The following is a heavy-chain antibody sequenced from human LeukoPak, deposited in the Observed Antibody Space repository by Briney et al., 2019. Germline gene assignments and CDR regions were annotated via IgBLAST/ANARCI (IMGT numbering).Heavy chain of an antibody. D-gene: IGHD6-6*01. CDR3: ARQEYSSSPHPAFFFDY. J-gene: IGHJ4*02. V-gene: IGHV4-39*01. CDR1: GGSISSSSYY. Sequence: SETLSLTCTVSGGSISSSSYYWGWIRQPPGKGLEWIGSIYYSGSTYYNPSLKSRVTISVDTSKNQFSLKLSSVTAADTAVYYCARQEYSSSPHPAFFFDYWGQGILVAVSS. CDR2: IYYSGST.